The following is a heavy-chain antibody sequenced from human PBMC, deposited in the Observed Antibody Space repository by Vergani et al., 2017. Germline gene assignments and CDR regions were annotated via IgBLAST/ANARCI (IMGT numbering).Heavy chain of an antibody. J-gene: IGHJ6*02. CDR3: AREGGDYYGSGSGYYYYYGMDV. D-gene: IGHD3-10*01. V-gene: IGHV3-48*02. Sequence: EVQLVESGGGLVQPGGSLRLSCAASGFTFSSYSMNWVRQAPGKGLEWVSYISSSSSTIYYADSVKGRFTISRDNAKNSLYLQMNSLRDEDTAVYYCAREGGDYYGSGSGYYYYYGMDVGGQGTTVTVSS. CDR1: GFTFSSYS. CDR2: ISSSSSTI.